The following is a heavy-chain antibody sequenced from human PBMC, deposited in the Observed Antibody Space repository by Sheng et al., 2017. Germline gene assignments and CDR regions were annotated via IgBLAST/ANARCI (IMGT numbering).Heavy chain of an antibody. CDR2: SHHSGST. CDR1: WSFSGYY. V-gene: IGHV4-34*01. J-gene: IGHJ4*02. Sequence: QVQLQQWGAGLLKHSETLVPHLRCLWWSFSGYYWSWIRQPPREGGVEWIGESHHSGSTNYNPSLKSRVTISVDTSKNQXSLKLSSVTAADTAVYYCARAEYSSSSYFDYWGGQGTLVTVSS. D-gene: IGHD6-6*01. CDR3: ARAEYSSSSYFDY.